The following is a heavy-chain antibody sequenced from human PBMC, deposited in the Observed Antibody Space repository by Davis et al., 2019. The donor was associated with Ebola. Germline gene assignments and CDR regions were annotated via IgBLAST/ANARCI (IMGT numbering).Heavy chain of an antibody. CDR1: GGSISSYY. Sequence: PSETLSLTCTVSGGSISSYYWSWIRQPPGKGLEWIGYIYYSGSTNYNPSLKSRVTISVDTSKNQFSLKLSSVTAADTAVYYCARGAAYYDFWSGYFHFDYWGQGTLVTVSS. J-gene: IGHJ4*02. CDR3: ARGAAYYDFWSGYFHFDY. CDR2: IYYSGST. V-gene: IGHV4-59*01. D-gene: IGHD3-3*01.